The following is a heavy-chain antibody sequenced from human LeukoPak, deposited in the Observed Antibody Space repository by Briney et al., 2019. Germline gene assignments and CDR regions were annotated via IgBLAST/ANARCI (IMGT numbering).Heavy chain of an antibody. CDR2: IYPGDSDT. V-gene: IGHV5-51*01. Sequence: GESLKISCTGSGYSFTSYWIGWVRQMPGKGLEWMGIIYPGDSDTRYSPSFQGQVTISADKSISTAYLQWSSLKASDTAMYYCARLGINRSSYNWFDPWGQGTLVTVSS. J-gene: IGHJ5*02. D-gene: IGHD7-27*01. CDR3: ARLGINRSSYNWFDP. CDR1: GYSFTSYW.